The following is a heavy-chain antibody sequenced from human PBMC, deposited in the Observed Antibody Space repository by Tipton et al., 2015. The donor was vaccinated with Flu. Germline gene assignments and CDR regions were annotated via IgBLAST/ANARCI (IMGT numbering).Heavy chain of an antibody. CDR1: GDSVSGNSVT. D-gene: IGHD4-23*01. CDR3: ARDGNGKNWFDP. Sequence: LVKPTQTLSLTCAISGDSVSGNSVTWNWIRQSPSRGLEWLGRTYYRSKWYNDYAVFVKSRITINPDTSKNQFSLQLNSVTPEDTAVYYCARDGNGKNWFDPWGQGTLVTVSS. V-gene: IGHV6-1*01. CDR2: TYYRSKWYN. J-gene: IGHJ5*02.